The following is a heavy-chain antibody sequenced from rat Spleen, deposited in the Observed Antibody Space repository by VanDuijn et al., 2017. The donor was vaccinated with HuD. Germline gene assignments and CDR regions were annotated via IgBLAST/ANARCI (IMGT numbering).Heavy chain of an antibody. CDR2: ISYDGSST. Sequence: EVQLVESGGGLVQPGRSLKLSCAASGFTFSNYGMAWVRQAPTKGLEWVATISYDGSSTYYRDSVKGRFTISRDNAKSTLYLQMDSLRSEDTATYYCAKSGYYYSGEGDYFDCWGQGVMVTVSS. V-gene: IGHV5-29*01. D-gene: IGHD1-1*01. J-gene: IGHJ2*01. CDR1: GFTFSNYG. CDR3: AKSGYYYSGEGDYFDC.